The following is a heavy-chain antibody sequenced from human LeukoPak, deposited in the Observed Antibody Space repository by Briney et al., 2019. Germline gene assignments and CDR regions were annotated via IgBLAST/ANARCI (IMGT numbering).Heavy chain of an antibody. J-gene: IGHJ4*02. CDR3: ANSRARSNIAARRFRVADRHFVY. D-gene: IGHD6-6*01. Sequence: PSETLSLTCAVYGGSFSGYYWSWVRQAPGKGLEWVGEINHSGSTNYNPSLKSRVTISVDTSKNQFSLKLSSVTAAATAIYYCANSRARSNIAARRFRVADRHFVYWGQGTLVTVSS. CDR2: INHSGST. CDR1: GGSFSGYY. V-gene: IGHV4-34*01.